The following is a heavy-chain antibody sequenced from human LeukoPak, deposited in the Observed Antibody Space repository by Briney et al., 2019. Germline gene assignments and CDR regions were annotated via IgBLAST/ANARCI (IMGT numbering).Heavy chain of an antibody. CDR3: AKARGSSVYEQFDY. Sequence: PGGSLRLSCAASGFTFNSYAMSWARQAPGKGLEWVSTISTSGRATYYADSVEGRFTISRDNSKNTLYLQMNSLRADDTAVYYCAKARGSSVYEQFDYWGQGTQVTVSP. D-gene: IGHD5/OR15-5a*01. CDR2: ISTSGRAT. J-gene: IGHJ4*02. V-gene: IGHV3-23*01. CDR1: GFTFNSYA.